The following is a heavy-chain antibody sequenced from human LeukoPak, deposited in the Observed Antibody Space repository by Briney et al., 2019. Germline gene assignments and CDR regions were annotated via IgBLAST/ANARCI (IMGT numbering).Heavy chain of an antibody. CDR3: TPDASITMIVVAPRYNWFDP. V-gene: IGHV3-15*01. Sequence: PGGSLRLSCAASGFTFSNAWMSGVRQAPGKGLEGVGLIKSKTDCGTTDYAAPVKGRFTISRDDAKNTLYMQMNSLKAEDTAVYYCTPDASITMIVVAPRYNWFDPWGQGTLVTVSS. CDR1: GFTFSNAW. J-gene: IGHJ5*02. CDR2: IKSKTDCGTT. D-gene: IGHD3-22*01.